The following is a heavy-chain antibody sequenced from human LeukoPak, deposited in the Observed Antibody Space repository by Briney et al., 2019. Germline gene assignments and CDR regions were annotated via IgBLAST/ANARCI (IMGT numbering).Heavy chain of an antibody. V-gene: IGHV4-39*07. CDR2: INHSGST. D-gene: IGHD3-10*01. CDR1: GGSISSGDYY. CDR3: ATVLGGVDY. J-gene: IGHJ4*02. Sequence: SETLSLTCTVSGGSISSGDYYWSWIRQPPGKGLEWIGEINHSGSTNYNPSLKSRVTISVDTSKNQFSLKLSSVTAADTAVYYCATVLGGVDYWGQGTLVTVSS.